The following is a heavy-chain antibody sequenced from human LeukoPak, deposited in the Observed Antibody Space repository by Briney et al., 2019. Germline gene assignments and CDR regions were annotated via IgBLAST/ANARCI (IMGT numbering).Heavy chain of an antibody. CDR2: ISYDGSNK. Sequence: PGGSLRLSCAASGFTFSSYGMHWVRQAPGKGLEWVAVISYDGSNKYYADSVKGRFTISRDNSKNTLYLQMNSLRAEDTAVYYCAKEDRDIVVVVAATGGYYFDYWGQGTLVTVSS. CDR1: GFTFSSYG. J-gene: IGHJ4*02. CDR3: AKEDRDIVVVVAATGGYYFDY. D-gene: IGHD2-15*01. V-gene: IGHV3-30*18.